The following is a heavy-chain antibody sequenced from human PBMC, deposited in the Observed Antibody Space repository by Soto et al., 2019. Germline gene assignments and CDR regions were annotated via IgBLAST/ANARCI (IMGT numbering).Heavy chain of an antibody. CDR2: VSFDGSNK. CDR3: ARLPGPLVAVLYIYPLDGREAMSDVDV. Sequence: QMQLVESAGGVVQPGGSLRLSCAASGFTFNYYPMHWVRQAPGKGLEWVAVVSFDGSNKYYADSVKGRFTISKDNSKNTLYLQMNSLRREDTAVYYCARLPGPLVAVLYIYPLDGREAMSDVDVWGHGTTVTVSS. D-gene: IGHD6-19*01. J-gene: IGHJ6*02. V-gene: IGHV3-30-3*01. CDR1: GFTFNYYP.